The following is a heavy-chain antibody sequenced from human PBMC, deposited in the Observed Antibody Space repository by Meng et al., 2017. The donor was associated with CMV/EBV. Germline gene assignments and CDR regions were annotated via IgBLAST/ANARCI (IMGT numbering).Heavy chain of an antibody. Sequence: ASVKVSCKASGYTFTSYDINWVRQATGQGLECMGWMNPNSGNTGYAQKFQGRVTITRNTSISTAYMELSSLRSEDTAVYYGARGTKGYYDFWSGYRPGPWFDPWGQGTLVTVSS. V-gene: IGHV1-8*03. CDR3: ARGTKGYYDFWSGYRPGPWFDP. D-gene: IGHD3-3*01. CDR2: MNPNSGNT. CDR1: GYTFTSYD. J-gene: IGHJ5*02.